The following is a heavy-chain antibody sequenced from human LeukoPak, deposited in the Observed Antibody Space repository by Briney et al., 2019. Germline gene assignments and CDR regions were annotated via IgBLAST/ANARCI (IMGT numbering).Heavy chain of an antibody. CDR3: ARAKDIWFGEHYFDY. J-gene: IGHJ4*02. CDR2: ISYDGSNK. CDR1: GFTFSSYA. V-gene: IGHV3-30-3*01. Sequence: PGRSLRLSCAASGFTFSSYAMHWVRQAPGKGLEWVAVISYDGSNKYYADSVKGRFTISRDNSKNTLYLQMNSLRAEDTAVYYCARAKDIWFGEHYFDYWGQGTLVTVSS. D-gene: IGHD3-10*01.